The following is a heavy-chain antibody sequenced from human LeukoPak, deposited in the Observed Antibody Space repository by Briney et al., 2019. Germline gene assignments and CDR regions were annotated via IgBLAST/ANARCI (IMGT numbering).Heavy chain of an antibody. Sequence: GASVKVSCKVSGYTLTEFSMHWVRQAPGKGLEWMGGFDPEDGETIYAQKFQGRVTMTEDTSTDTAYMELRSLRSEDTAVYYCATAHSGWYNYWGQGTLVTVSS. CDR1: GYTLTEFS. CDR2: FDPEDGET. J-gene: IGHJ4*02. D-gene: IGHD6-19*01. V-gene: IGHV1-24*01. CDR3: ATAHSGWYNY.